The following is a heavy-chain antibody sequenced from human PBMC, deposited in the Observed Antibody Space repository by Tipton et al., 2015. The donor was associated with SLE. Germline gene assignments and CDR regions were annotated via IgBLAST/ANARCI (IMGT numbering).Heavy chain of an antibody. D-gene: IGHD3-16*01. CDR3: AREGGATVTPDY. J-gene: IGHJ4*02. V-gene: IGHV4-31*03. CDR2: ISHTGNT. Sequence: TLSLTCTVSGASISDGAYYWSWIRQHQGKGLEYIGYISHTGNTYSKPSLKSRVVMSLDTSKNQFSLKLSSVTAADTTVYYCAREGGATVTPDYWGQGTLVNVSS. CDR1: GASISDGAYY.